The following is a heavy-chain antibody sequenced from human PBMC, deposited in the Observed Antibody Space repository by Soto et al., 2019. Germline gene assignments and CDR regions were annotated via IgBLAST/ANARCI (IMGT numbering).Heavy chain of an antibody. J-gene: IGHJ6*02. CDR1: GYVFTSSF. Sequence: QVQLLQSGAEVKKPGASVQVSCKASGYVFTSSFVHWVRQAPGQGLEWMGMVNPSVGSTAYAHKFQGGIAVTREMSTATVYMDLRSLTSADTAIYYCAREVNSVITPDDTEDYSGLDVWGQGTTVIVSS. V-gene: IGHV1-46*01. CDR2: VNPSVGST. CDR3: AREVNSVITPDDTEDYSGLDV. D-gene: IGHD1-26*01.